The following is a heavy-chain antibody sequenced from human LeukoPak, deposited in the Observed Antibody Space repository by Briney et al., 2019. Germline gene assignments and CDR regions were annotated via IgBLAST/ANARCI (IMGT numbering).Heavy chain of an antibody. CDR3: ARGIESYGGYGY. CDR2: MYNSGST. CDR1: GGSISGSY. V-gene: IGHV4-59*01. Sequence: SETLSLTCTVSGGSISGSYWSWIRQPPGKGLEWIAYMYNSGSTNYNPSLKSRVTISIDTSKNQVSLKLSSLTAADTAIYYCARGIESYGGYGYWGQGILVTVSS. D-gene: IGHD4-17*01. J-gene: IGHJ4*02.